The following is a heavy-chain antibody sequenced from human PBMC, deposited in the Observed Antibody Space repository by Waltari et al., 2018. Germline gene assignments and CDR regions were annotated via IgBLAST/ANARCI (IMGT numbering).Heavy chain of an antibody. J-gene: IGHJ4*02. CDR3: AREDYPRTLDY. D-gene: IGHD3-10*01. CDR2: ISGYNGKT. CDR1: GYIFTNYG. Sequence: QIHLVQSGGEVKKPGASVKVSCKASGYIFTNYGISWVRQAPGQGLEWMAWISGYNGKTNYAQKLQGRVIVTTDTSTSTAYMELRNLRSDDTAVYYCAREDYPRTLDYWGQGTLVNVSS. V-gene: IGHV1-18*04.